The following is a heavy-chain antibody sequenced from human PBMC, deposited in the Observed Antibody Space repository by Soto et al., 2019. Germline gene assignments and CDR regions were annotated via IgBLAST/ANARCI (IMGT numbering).Heavy chain of an antibody. D-gene: IGHD3-3*01. CDR2: INAGNGNA. CDR1: GYTFTSYA. Sequence: ASVKVSCKASGYTFTSYAMHWVRQAPGQRLEWMGWINAGNGNAKYSQKFQGRVTITRDTSASTAYMELSSLRSEDTAVYYCARAGRFLEWNWFDPWGQGTLVTVSS. V-gene: IGHV1-3*01. CDR3: ARAGRFLEWNWFDP. J-gene: IGHJ5*02.